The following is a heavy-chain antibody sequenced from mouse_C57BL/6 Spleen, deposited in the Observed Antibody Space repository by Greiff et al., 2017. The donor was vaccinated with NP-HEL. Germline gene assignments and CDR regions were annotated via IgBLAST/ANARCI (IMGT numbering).Heavy chain of an antibody. CDR2: IRSKSSNYAT. J-gene: IGHJ4*01. CDR3: VRRGEFITTAYYAMDY. V-gene: IGHV10-3*01. CDR1: GFTFNTYA. D-gene: IGHD1-1*01. Sequence: VQLKESGGGLVQPKGSLKLSCAASGFTFNTYAMHWVRQAPGKGLEWVARIRSKSSNYATYYADSVKDRFTISRDDSQSMLYLQMNNLKTEDTAMYYCVRRGEFITTAYYAMDYWGQGTSVTVSS.